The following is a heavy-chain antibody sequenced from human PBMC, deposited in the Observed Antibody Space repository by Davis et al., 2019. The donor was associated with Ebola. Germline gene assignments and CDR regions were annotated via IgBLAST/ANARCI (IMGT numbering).Heavy chain of an antibody. J-gene: IGHJ4*02. CDR3: ARAFLVGATAPFDY. CDR2: ISSSSSTI. D-gene: IGHD1-26*01. V-gene: IGHV3-48*04. CDR1: GFTFSTYS. Sequence: GGSLRLSCAASGFTFSTYSMNWVRQAPGKGLEWVSYISSSSSTIYYADSVKGRFTISRDNTKNSLYLQMDSLRAEDTAVYYCARAFLVGATAPFDYWGQGTLVTVSS.